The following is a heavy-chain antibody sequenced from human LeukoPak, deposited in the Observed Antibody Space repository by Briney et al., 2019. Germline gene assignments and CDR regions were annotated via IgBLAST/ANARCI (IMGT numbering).Heavy chain of an antibody. J-gene: IGHJ5*02. V-gene: IGHV4-30-2*01. Sequence: SETLSLTCAVSGGSISSGGYSWSWIRQPPGKGLEWIGYIYHSGSTYYNPSLKSRVTISVDTSKNQFSLKLSSVTAADTAVYYCARGPRNYYGSGSYYNVGWFDPWGQGTLVTVSS. CDR3: ARGPRNYYGSGSYYNVGWFDP. CDR2: IYHSGST. D-gene: IGHD3-10*01. CDR1: GGSISSGGYS.